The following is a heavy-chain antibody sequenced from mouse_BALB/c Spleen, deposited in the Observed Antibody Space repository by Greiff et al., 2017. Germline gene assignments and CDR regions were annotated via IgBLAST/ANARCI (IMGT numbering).Heavy chain of an antibody. CDR3: ARKLPFDY. Sequence: EVQLQQSGPGLVKPSQSLSLTCTVTGYSITSDYAWNWIRQFPGNKLEWMGYISYSGSTSYNPSLKSRISITRDTSKNQFFLQLNSVTTEDTATYYCARKLPFDYWGQGTTLTVSS. CDR1: GYSITSDYA. CDR2: ISYSGST. V-gene: IGHV3-2*02. J-gene: IGHJ2*01.